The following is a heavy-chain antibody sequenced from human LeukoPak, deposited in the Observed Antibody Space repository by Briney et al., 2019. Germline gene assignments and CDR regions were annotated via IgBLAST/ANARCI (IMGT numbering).Heavy chain of an antibody. V-gene: IGHV4-34*01. CDR1: GGSFTGYY. CDR3: ARLWYSSGWYATGIDY. J-gene: IGHJ4*02. Sequence: PSETLSLTCAVYGGSFTGYYWNWIRQPPGKGLEWIGEINHSGSSTYNPSLKSRVTISVDTSKNQFSLKLTSVTAADTAVYYCARLWYSSGWYATGIDYWGQGTLVAVSS. CDR2: INHSGSS. D-gene: IGHD6-19*01.